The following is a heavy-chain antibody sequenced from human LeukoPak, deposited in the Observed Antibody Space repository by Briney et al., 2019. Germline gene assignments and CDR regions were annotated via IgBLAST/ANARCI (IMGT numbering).Heavy chain of an antibody. CDR3: ARVLRYCSGGNCYSGGLGYMDV. D-gene: IGHD2-15*01. CDR1: GFTFSSYW. V-gene: IGHV3-74*01. J-gene: IGHJ6*03. CDR2: INSDGSST. Sequence: PGGSLRLSCAASGFTFSSYWMHWVRQAPGKGLVWVSRINSDGSSTSYADSVKGRFTISRDNAKNTLYLQMNSLRAEDTAVYCARVLRYCSGGNCYSGGLGYMDVWGKGTTVTISS.